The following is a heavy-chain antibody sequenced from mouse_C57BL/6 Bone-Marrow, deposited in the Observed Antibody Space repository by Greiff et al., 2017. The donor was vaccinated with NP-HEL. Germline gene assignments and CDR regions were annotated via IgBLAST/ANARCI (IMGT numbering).Heavy chain of an antibody. V-gene: IGHV1-50*01. CDR1: GYTFTSYW. CDR3: AAYDGYLYYFDY. D-gene: IGHD2-3*01. CDR2: IDPSDSYT. J-gene: IGHJ2*01. Sequence: QVHVKQPGAELVKPGASVKLSCKASGYTFTSYWMQWVKQRPGQGLEWIGEIDPSDSYTNYNQKFKGKATLTVDTSSSTAYMQLSSLTSEDSAVYYCAAYDGYLYYFDYWGQGTTLTVSS.